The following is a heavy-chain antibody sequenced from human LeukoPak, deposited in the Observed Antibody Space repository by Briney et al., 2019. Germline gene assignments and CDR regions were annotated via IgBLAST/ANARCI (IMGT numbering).Heavy chain of an antibody. CDR1: GIKFSSQW. CDR2: INLDGRST. V-gene: IGHV3-74*01. Sequence: PGGSLKLLWAASGIKFSSQWMHLGRQAPGKGLVWVSRINLDGRSTSYPDSVKGRFTVSRDNAKNTLYLQMNSLRAEDTAVYYCVRDVWGDRDGFFEYWGQGALVTVSS. CDR3: VRDVWGDRDGFFEY. D-gene: IGHD5-24*01. J-gene: IGHJ4*02.